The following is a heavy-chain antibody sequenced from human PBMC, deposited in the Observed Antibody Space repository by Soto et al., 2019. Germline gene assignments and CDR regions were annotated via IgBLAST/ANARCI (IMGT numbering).Heavy chain of an antibody. CDR3: TRHAFYYNSSGYHDGFDI. D-gene: IGHD3-22*01. V-gene: IGHV1-2*02. CDR1: GYTFSDYY. CDR2: ISPKSGGT. Sequence: GASVKVSCKASGYTFSDYYVHWVRQAPGQGLEWMGWISPKSGGTNYAQKFQGRVTMTRDTSIFTAYMELSRLRSDDTAVYYCTRHAFYYNSSGYHDGFDIWG. J-gene: IGHJ3*02.